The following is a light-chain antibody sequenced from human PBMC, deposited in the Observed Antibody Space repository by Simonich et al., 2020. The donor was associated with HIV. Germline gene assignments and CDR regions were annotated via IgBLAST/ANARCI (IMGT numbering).Light chain of an antibody. CDR1: QSVSSN. V-gene: IGKV3-15*01. CDR2: GAS. CDR3: QQYNNWPLT. Sequence: EIVMTQSPATLSVSPGKRATLSCRASQSVSSNLAWSQQTPGQAPRLLVYGASTRATGIPARFSGSGSGTEFTLTISSMKSEDFAVYYCQQYNNWPLTFGGGTKVEIK. J-gene: IGKJ4*01.